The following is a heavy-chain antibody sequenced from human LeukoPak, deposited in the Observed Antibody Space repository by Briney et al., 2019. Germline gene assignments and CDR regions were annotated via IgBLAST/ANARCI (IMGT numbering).Heavy chain of an antibody. CDR2: ISSSSSYI. V-gene: IGHV3-21*06. J-gene: IGHJ4*02. CDR1: GFTFRSYE. CDR3: ARNVRLGELPLYY. D-gene: IGHD3-16*02. Sequence: GGSLRLSCAASGFTFRSYEMNWVRQAPGKGLEWISSISSSSSYIYYADSMKGRFTISRDNAKDSLYLQMNSLRAEDTAVYYCARNVRLGELPLYYWGQGTLVTVSS.